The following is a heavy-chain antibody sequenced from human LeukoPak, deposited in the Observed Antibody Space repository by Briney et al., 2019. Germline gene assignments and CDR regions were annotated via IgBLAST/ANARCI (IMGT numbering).Heavy chain of an antibody. CDR3: ARAKVLRYFDWLSPPYYYYGMDV. D-gene: IGHD3-9*01. J-gene: IGHJ6*02. CDR2: VNSDGSAT. Sequence: PGGSLRLSCAASGFIFTKYWMHWVRQAPGKGLVWVSHVNSDGSATSYADSVKGRFTISRDNSKNTLYLQMNSLRAEDTAVYYCARAKVLRYFDWLSPPYYYYGMDVWGQGTTVTVSS. CDR1: GFIFTKYW. V-gene: IGHV3-74*01.